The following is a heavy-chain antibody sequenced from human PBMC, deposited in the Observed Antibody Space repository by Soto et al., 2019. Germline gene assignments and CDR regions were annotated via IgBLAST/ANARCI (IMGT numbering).Heavy chain of an antibody. CDR2: IIPIFGTA. V-gene: IGHV1-69*13. CDR1: GGTFSIYA. J-gene: IGHJ6*02. D-gene: IGHD1-26*01. Sequence: SVKVSCKASGGTFSIYAISWVLQSPLQGLEWMGGIIPIFGTANYAQKFQGRVTITADESTSTAYMELSSLRSGDTAVYYCASDGGDYTLNYGMDVWGQGTTVTVSS. CDR3: ASDGGDYTLNYGMDV.